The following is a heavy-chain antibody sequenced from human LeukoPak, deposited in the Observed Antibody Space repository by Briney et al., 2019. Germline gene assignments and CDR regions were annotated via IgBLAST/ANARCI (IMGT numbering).Heavy chain of an antibody. Sequence: PGGSLRLSCAASGFTFSNYAMHWVRQAPGKGLQYVSAISSYGDSTYYADSVKDRFTISRDNSKNTLYLQMSSLRAEDTAVYYCVTVADTGWFDPWGQGTLVTVSS. CDR1: GFTFSNYA. V-gene: IGHV3-64D*06. CDR3: VTVADTGWFDP. D-gene: IGHD6-19*01. J-gene: IGHJ5*02. CDR2: ISSYGDST.